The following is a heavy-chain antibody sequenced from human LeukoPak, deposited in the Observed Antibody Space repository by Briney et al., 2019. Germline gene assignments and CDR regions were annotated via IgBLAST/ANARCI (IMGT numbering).Heavy chain of an antibody. CDR1: GFTFSDYY. CDR3: GRGGGYSSSWKEGRLFNY. CDR2: ISSSGSTI. Sequence: GGSLRLSCAASGFTFSDYYMSWIRQAPGKGLEWVSYISSSGSTIYYADSVKGRFTISRDNAKNSLYLQMNSLRAEDTAVYYWGRGGGYSSSWKEGRLFNYWGRGTRAPVSS. D-gene: IGHD6-13*01. V-gene: IGHV3-11*01. J-gene: IGHJ4*02.